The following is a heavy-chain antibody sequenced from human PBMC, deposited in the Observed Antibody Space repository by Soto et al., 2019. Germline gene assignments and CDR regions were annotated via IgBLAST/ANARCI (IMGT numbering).Heavy chain of an antibody. CDR2: INHSGST. CDR1: GGSFSGYY. V-gene: IGHV4-34*01. Sequence: SETLSLTCAVYGGSFSGYYWSWIRQPPGKGLEWIGEINHSGSTNYNPSLKSRVTISVDTSKNQFSLKLSSVTAADTAVYYCARGWGARSSSWYDIYYYSSNGTDVRGQGTTVTVFS. CDR3: ARGWGARSSSWYDIYYYSSNGTDV. J-gene: IGHJ6*02. D-gene: IGHD6-13*01.